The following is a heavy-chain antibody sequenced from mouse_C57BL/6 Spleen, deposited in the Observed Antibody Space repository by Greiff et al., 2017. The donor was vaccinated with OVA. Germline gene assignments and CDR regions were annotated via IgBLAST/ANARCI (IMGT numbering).Heavy chain of an antibody. CDR2: IDPSDSYT. CDR3: ARGGYYRNLYFDY. D-gene: IGHD2-5*01. Sequence: QVQLQQPGAELVMPGASVKLSCKASGYTFTSYWMHWVKQRPGQGLEWIGEIDPSDSYTNYTPKFKGKSTLTVDKSSSTAYMQLSSLTSEDAAVYYCARGGYYRNLYFDYWGQGTTLTVSA. CDR1: GYTFTSYW. J-gene: IGHJ2*01. V-gene: IGHV1-69*01.